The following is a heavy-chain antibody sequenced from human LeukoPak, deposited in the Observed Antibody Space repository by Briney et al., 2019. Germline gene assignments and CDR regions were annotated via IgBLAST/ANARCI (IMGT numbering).Heavy chain of an antibody. CDR3: ARDVCGGSCYSLDY. Sequence: ASVKVSCKASGGTFSSYAFSWVRQAPGQGLEWMGGIIPIFGTANYAQKFQGRVTITADKSTSTAYMELSSLRSEDTAVYYCARDVCGGSCYSLDYWGQGTLVTVSS. J-gene: IGHJ4*02. CDR1: GGTFSSYA. CDR2: IIPIFGTA. V-gene: IGHV1-69*06. D-gene: IGHD2-15*01.